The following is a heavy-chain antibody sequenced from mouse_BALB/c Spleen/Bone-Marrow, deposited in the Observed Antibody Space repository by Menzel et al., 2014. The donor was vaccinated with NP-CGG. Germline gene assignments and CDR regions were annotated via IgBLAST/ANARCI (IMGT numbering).Heavy chain of an antibody. V-gene: IGHV1-4*02. Sequence: VQLQQSAPELARPGASVKMSCKASGYIFSSYTMHWVKQRPGQGREWIGSINPSSGYTDYNQKFKDKTILTADKSSSTAYMQLSSLTSEDSAVYYCAKINYGYYALDYWGQGTPVTVSS. CDR3: AKINYGYYALDY. D-gene: IGHD1-1*01. J-gene: IGHJ4*01. CDR2: INPSSGYT. CDR1: GYIFSSYT.